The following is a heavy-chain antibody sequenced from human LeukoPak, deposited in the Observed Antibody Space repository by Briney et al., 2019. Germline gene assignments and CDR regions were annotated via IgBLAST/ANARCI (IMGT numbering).Heavy chain of an antibody. V-gene: IGHV3-23*01. CDR3: AKDYFWSGYRCLDI. J-gene: IGHJ3*02. D-gene: IGHD3-3*01. Sequence: GGSLRLSCAASGFTFSSYAMSGVPQAPGKGREGFSAISGSGGSTYYADSVKGRFTISRDNSKNTLYLQMNSLRAEDTAVYYCAKDYFWSGYRCLDIWGQGTMVTVSS. CDR1: GFTFSSYA. CDR2: ISGSGGST.